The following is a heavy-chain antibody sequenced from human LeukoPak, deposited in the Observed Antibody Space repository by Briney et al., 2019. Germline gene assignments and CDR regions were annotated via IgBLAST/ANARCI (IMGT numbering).Heavy chain of an antibody. D-gene: IGHD2-2*01. CDR1: GYTFTGYY. Sequence: ASVKVSCKASGYTFTGYYMHWVRQAPGQGLEWMGWINPNSGGTNYAQKFQGRVTMTRDTSISTAYMELCRLRSDDTAVYYCARVPRYCSSTSCYFAWFDPWGQGTLVTVSS. V-gene: IGHV1-2*02. CDR2: INPNSGGT. CDR3: ARVPRYCSSTSCYFAWFDP. J-gene: IGHJ5*02.